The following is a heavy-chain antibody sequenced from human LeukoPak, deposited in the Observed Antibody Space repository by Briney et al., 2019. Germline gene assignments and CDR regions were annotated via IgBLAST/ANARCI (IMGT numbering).Heavy chain of an antibody. CDR1: GYSIISDYF. D-gene: IGHD3-22*01. CDR3: AREHYESSAYPWNFYYYMDV. CDR2: IFTSGST. Sequence: SETLSLTCTVSGYSIISDYFWGWIRQPAGKGLEWVGRIFTSGSTNYNPSLESRVTISLDTSKNQFSLKVNSVTAADTAVYYCAREHYESSAYPWNFYYYMDVWGKGTTVTISS. J-gene: IGHJ6*03. V-gene: IGHV4-61*02.